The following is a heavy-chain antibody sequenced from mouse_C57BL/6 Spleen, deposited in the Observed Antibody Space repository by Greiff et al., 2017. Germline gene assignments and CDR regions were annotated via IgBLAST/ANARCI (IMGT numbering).Heavy chain of an antibody. CDR1: GYTFTSYW. J-gene: IGHJ3*01. Sequence: VQLQQPGAELVKPGASVKLSCKASGYTFTSYWMHWVKQRPGQGLEWIGMIHPNSGSTNYNEKFKSKATLTVDKSSSTAYMQRSSLTSEDSAVYYCARDYYGSSYGFAYWGQGTLVTVSA. CDR3: ARDYYGSSYGFAY. D-gene: IGHD1-1*01. V-gene: IGHV1-64*01. CDR2: IHPNSGST.